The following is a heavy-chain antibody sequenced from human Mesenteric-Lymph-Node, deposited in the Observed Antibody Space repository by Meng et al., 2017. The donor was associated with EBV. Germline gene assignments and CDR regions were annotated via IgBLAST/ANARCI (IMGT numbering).Heavy chain of an antibody. J-gene: IGHJ4*02. CDR2: IKTDGSTT. Sequence: EVQLVGSGGGLVQSGGSLRLSGAASGSTFSRYWMHWVRQAPGKGLVWVSNIKTDGSTTAYADSAKGRFTISRDNAKNTLYLQMNSLRVEDTAIYYCVKSNWGSGDSWGQGTLVTVSS. CDR1: GSTFSRYW. D-gene: IGHD7-27*01. CDR3: VKSNWGSGDS. V-gene: IGHV3-74*03.